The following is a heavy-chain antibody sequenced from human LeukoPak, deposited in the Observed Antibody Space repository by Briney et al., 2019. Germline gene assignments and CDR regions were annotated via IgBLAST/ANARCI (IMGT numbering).Heavy chain of an antibody. CDR2: INSKSRYI. J-gene: IGHJ4*02. D-gene: IGHD6-13*01. CDR3: ARDLEGLAAAGTGTDY. CDR1: GFTFSSYS. V-gene: IGHV3-21*01. Sequence: GGSLRLSCAASGFTFSSYSMNWVRQAPGKGLEWVSSINSKSRYIYYADSLKGRFTISRDNGKNSVYLQMNSLRAEDTAVYYCARDLEGLAAAGTGTDYWGQGTLVTVSS.